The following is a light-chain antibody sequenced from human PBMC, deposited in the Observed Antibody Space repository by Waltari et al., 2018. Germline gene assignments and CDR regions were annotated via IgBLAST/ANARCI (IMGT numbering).Light chain of an antibody. CDR2: KDR. CDR1: VLAKKY. V-gene: IGLV3-27*01. Sequence: SYELTQPSSVSVSPGPTARITCSGDVLAKKYARWFQQNPGQAPVGVIYKDRERPSGIPERFSGSSSGTTVTLTISGAQVEDEGDYYCYSATDNYRVFGGGTKLTVL. J-gene: IGLJ3*02. CDR3: YSATDNYRV.